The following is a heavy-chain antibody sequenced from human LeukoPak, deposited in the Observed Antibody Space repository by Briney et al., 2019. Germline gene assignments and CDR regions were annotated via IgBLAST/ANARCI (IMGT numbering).Heavy chain of an antibody. D-gene: IGHD1-7*01. CDR3: ARDPDIGTTDY. CDR1: GFTFSTYW. V-gene: IGHV3-7*01. Sequence: GGSLRLSCAASGFTFSTYWMGWVRRAPGKGLEWVANINEDGGEEYYVDSVKGRFTISRDNARNSLYLQMNSLRAEDTAVYYCARDPDIGTTDYWGQGTLVTVSS. CDR2: INEDGGEE. J-gene: IGHJ4*02.